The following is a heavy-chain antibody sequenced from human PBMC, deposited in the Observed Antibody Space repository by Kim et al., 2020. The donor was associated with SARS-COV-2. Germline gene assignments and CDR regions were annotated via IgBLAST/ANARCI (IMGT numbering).Heavy chain of an antibody. Sequence: GGSLRLSCAASGFSFSSHAMGWVRQAPGKGLQWVSSITNSGDSTYYADSVKGRFTISRDNSKNTLYLRMSSLRAEDTAVYYCAKASKYGYGYSFDYWGQG. J-gene: IGHJ4*02. CDR2: ITNSGDST. CDR3: AKASKYGYGYSFDY. V-gene: IGHV3-23*01. CDR1: GFSFSSHA. D-gene: IGHD5-18*01.